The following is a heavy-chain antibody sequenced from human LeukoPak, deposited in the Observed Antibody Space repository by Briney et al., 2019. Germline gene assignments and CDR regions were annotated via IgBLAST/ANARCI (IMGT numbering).Heavy chain of an antibody. CDR2: ISAGGGTT. Sequence: GGSLRLSCAASGLTFSNYAMSWVRQAPGKGLEWVSVISAGGGTTYYADSVKGRFTISRDNSKNTLYLQINSLRAEDTAVYYCAKRYSSGAFDYWGQGTLVTVSS. CDR3: AKRYSSGAFDY. D-gene: IGHD6-19*01. CDR1: GLTFSNYA. V-gene: IGHV3-23*01. J-gene: IGHJ4*02.